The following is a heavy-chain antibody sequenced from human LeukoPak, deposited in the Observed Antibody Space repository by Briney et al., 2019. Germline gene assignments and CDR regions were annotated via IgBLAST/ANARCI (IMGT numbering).Heavy chain of an antibody. D-gene: IGHD4-17*01. J-gene: IGHJ4*02. CDR2: IYYSGST. Sequence: SETLSLTCTVSGGSISSRSYYWGWIRQTPGKGLEWIGSIYYSGSTYYNPSLKSRVTISVDTSKNQFSLKLSSVTAADTAVYYCARGMTVTTIGFDYWGQGTLVTVSS. CDR1: GGSISSRSYY. V-gene: IGHV4-39*07. CDR3: ARGMTVTTIGFDY.